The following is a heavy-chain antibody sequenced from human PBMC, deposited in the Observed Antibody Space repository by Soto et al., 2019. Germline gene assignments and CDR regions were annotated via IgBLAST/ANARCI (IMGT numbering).Heavy chain of an antibody. CDR2: ISSSSSYI. J-gene: IGHJ5*02. D-gene: IGHD3-3*01. CDR3: ARDCETYDFWSGYYVNWFDP. CDR1: GFTFSSYS. Sequence: GGSLRLSCAASGFTFSSYSMNWVRQAPGKGLEWVSSISSSSSYIYYADSVKGRFTISRDNAKNSLYLQMNSLRAEDTAVYYCARDCETYDFWSGYYVNWFDPCGQGSLVPVSA. V-gene: IGHV3-21*01.